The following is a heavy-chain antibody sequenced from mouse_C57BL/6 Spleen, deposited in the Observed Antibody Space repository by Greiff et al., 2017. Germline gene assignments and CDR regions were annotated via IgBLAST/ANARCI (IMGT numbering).Heavy chain of an antibody. J-gene: IGHJ3*01. CDR2: INPSSGYT. V-gene: IGHV1-7*01. CDR1: GYTFTSYW. CDR3: AKGIYDGYFVWGAY. D-gene: IGHD2-3*01. Sequence: QVQLQQSGAELAKPGASVKLSCKASGYTFTSYWMHWVTQRPGQGLAWIGYINPSSGYTTYNQKFKDKVTLTADKSSRTAYMQLSSLTYEDSAFYYCAKGIYDGYFVWGAYWGQGTLVTVSA.